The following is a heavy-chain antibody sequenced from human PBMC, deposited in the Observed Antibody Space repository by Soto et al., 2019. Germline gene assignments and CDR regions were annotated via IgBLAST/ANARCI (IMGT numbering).Heavy chain of an antibody. CDR3: TTGPPGVVVVAAKNGHYMDV. J-gene: IGHJ6*03. D-gene: IGHD2-15*01. V-gene: IGHV3-15*01. Sequence: GGSLRLSCAASGFTFSNAWMSWVRQAPGKGLEWVGRIKSKTDGGTTDYAAPVKGRFTISRDDSKNTLYLQMNSLKTEDTAVYYCTTGPPGVVVVAAKNGHYMDVWGKGTTVTVSS. CDR2: IKSKTDGGTT. CDR1: GFTFSNAW.